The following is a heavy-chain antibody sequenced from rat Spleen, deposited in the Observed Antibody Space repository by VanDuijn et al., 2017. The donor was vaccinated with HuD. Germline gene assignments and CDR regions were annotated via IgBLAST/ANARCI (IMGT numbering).Heavy chain of an antibody. J-gene: IGHJ2*01. D-gene: IGHD1-11*01. CDR2: ISSDGGRN. Sequence: EVQLVESGGGLVQPGRSLKLSCAASGFTFSDYYMAWVRQAPTKGLEWVATISSDGGRNFYRYTVKGRFTMSRDIAQNTLYLQMNRLRSEDTATYYCTRGGNYAYWGQGVMVTVSS. CDR1: GFTFSDYY. CDR3: TRGGNYAY. V-gene: IGHV5-20*01.